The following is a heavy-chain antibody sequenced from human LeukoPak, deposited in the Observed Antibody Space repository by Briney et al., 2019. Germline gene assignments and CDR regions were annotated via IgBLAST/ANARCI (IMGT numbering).Heavy chain of an antibody. Sequence: ASVKVSCKASGYTFTGYYMHWVRQAPGQGLEWMGWISAYNGNTNYAQKLQGRVTMTTDTSTSTAYMELRSLRSDDTAVYYCARARYYYGSGSYSFDYWGQGTLVTVSS. D-gene: IGHD3-10*01. V-gene: IGHV1-18*04. J-gene: IGHJ4*02. CDR2: ISAYNGNT. CDR3: ARARYYYGSGSYSFDY. CDR1: GYTFTGYY.